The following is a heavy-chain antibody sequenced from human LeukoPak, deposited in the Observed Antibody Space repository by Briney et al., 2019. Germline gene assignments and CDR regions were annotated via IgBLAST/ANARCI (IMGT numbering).Heavy chain of an antibody. J-gene: IGHJ4*02. CDR2: FDPENGET. V-gene: IGHV1-24*01. Sequence: ASVKVSCKVSEYTLTEFPMHWVRQGPGKGLEWMGGFDPENGETIYAQKFQGRVTMTEDTSTDTAYMELSSLRSEDTAVYYCATDLYDYWGQGTLVTVSS. D-gene: IGHD2-2*02. CDR3: ATDLYDY. CDR1: EYTLTEFP.